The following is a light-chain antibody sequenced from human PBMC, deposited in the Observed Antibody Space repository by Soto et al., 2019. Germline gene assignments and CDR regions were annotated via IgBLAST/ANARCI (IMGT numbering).Light chain of an antibody. J-gene: IGLJ1*01. CDR3: QSYDSSLSGSEV. CDR2: GNS. CDR1: SSNIGAGYD. V-gene: IGLV1-40*01. Sequence: QSVLTQQPSVSGAPGQRVTISCTGSSSNIGAGYDVHWYQQLPGTAPNLLIYGNSNRPSGVPDRFSGSKSGTSASLAITGLQAEDEADYYCQSYDSSLSGSEVFGTGTKVTVL.